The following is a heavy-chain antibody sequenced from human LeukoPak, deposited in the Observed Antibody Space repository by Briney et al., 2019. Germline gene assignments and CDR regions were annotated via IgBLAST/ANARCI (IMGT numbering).Heavy chain of an antibody. D-gene: IGHD3-3*01. V-gene: IGHV3-74*01. CDR2: IDDDGTDT. CDR1: GFTSGNYW. CDR3: ARGMLSSAGYHWYYYMDV. J-gene: IGHJ6*03. Sequence: PGGSLRLSCVASGFTSGNYWMHWVRQAPGKGPDWVSRIDDDGTDTHYAVSVKGRFTISRDNAKNTLYLQMNSLRGEDTAVYYCARGMLSSAGYHWYYYMDVWGKGAMVTVSS.